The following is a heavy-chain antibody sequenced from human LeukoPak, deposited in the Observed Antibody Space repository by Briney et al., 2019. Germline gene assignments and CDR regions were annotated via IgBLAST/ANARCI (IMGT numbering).Heavy chain of an antibody. J-gene: IGHJ4*02. D-gene: IGHD5-24*01. CDR2: ISPNSGGT. V-gene: IGHV1-2*02. CDR1: GYSFTGYY. Sequence: ASVKVSCKASGYSFTGYYIHWVRQAPGQGLERMGWISPNSGGTNYAQNFQGRVTMTRDTSINTAYMELTSLRSDDTALYYCARDKDGYSPLDHWGQGTLLTVSA. CDR3: ARDKDGYSPLDH.